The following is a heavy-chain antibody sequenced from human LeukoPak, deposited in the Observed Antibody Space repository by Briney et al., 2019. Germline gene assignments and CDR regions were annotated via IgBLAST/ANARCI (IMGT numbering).Heavy chain of an antibody. J-gene: IGHJ3*02. CDR2: ISSSSSYI. CDR3: ARKQWLDAFDI. CDR1: GFTFTTYA. V-gene: IGHV3-21*04. Sequence: GGSLRLSCAASGFTFTTYAMSWVRQAPGKELEWVSSISSSSSYIYYADSVKGRFTISRDNAKNSLYLQMNSLRAEDTAVYYCARKQWLDAFDIWGQGTMVTVSS. D-gene: IGHD6-19*01.